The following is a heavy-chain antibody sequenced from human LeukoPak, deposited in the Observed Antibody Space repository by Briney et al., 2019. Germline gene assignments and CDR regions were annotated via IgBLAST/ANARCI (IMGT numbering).Heavy chain of an antibody. CDR2: IRYDGSIK. CDR3: AKDLAVGATGDDAFDI. D-gene: IGHD1-26*01. CDR1: GFTFSNYG. J-gene: IGHJ3*02. Sequence: GGSLRLSCVASGFTFSNYGMHWVRQAPGKGLEWVAFIRYDGSIKYYADSVKGRFTISRDNSKNTLYLQMNSLRAEDTAVYYCAKDLAVGATGDDAFDIWGQGTMVTVSS. V-gene: IGHV3-30*02.